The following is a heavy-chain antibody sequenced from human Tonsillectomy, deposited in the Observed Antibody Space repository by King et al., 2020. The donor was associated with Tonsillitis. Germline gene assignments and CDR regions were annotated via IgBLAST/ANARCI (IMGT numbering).Heavy chain of an antibody. CDR1: GFTFDDYG. CDR2: INWNGGST. Sequence: EVQLVESGGGVVRPGGSLRLSCAASGFTFDDYGMTWVRQAPGKGLEWVSGINWNGGSTGYADSVKGRFTISRDNAKNSLFLHMNSLRAEDTALYYCAKDHSSGYFRRFDFWGQGTLVTVSS. CDR3: AKDHSSGYFRRFDF. V-gene: IGHV3-20*04. J-gene: IGHJ4*02. D-gene: IGHD6-19*01.